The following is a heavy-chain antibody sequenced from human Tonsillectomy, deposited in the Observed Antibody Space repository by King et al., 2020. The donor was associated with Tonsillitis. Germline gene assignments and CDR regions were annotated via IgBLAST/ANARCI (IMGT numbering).Heavy chain of an antibody. CDR1: GGPISSYY. J-gene: IGHJ6*02. Sequence: QMQLQESGPGLVKPSETLSLTCTVSGGPISSYYWSWIRQPPGKGLEWIGHMYYTGSANYNPSLKSRVTISIDASKNQVSLKLSSVTAADTSVYYCAGGERYDIYMDAWGQETTVTVSS. D-gene: IGHD3-9*01. CDR3: AGGERYDIYMDA. V-gene: IGHV4-59*01. CDR2: MYYTGSA.